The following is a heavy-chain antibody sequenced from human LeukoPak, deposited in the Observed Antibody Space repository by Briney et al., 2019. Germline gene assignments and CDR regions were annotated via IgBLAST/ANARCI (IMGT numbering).Heavy chain of an antibody. J-gene: IGHJ6*02. CDR2: ISAYNGNT. D-gene: IGHD3-22*01. CDR1: GYIFTGYG. V-gene: IGHV1-18*01. Sequence: ASVKVSFKASGYIFTGYGIGWVRQAPGQGLEGMGWISAYNGNTDYAQKLQGRVTMTTDTSTSTAYMELRSLRSDDTAVYYCARCDSSGYWYGMDVWGQGTTVTVSS. CDR3: ARCDSSGYWYGMDV.